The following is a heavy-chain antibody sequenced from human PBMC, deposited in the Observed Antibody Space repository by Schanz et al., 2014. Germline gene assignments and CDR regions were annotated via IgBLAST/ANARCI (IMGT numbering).Heavy chain of an antibody. CDR2: IHYSGST. D-gene: IGHD3-22*01. CDR3: ARLNYDSSGYPYYYGMDV. Sequence: QVQLQESGPGLVKPSETLSLTCSVSGGSIRNYYWNWIRQPPGKGVEWIGYIHYSGSTNYNPSLESRVAMSVHPPKNHFPLKLSSCTAADTAVYYCARLNYDSSGYPYYYGMDVWGQGTTVTVSS. CDR1: GGSIRNYY. J-gene: IGHJ6*02. V-gene: IGHV4-59*08.